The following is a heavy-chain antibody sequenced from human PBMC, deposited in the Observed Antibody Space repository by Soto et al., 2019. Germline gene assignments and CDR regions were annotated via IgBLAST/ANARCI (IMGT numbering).Heavy chain of an antibody. CDR3: TRVEVIVGSL. D-gene: IGHD2-21*01. CDR2: IRSRPNNYAT. Sequence: EVQLMESGGGLVQPGGSLKLSCAASGFTFSGSAIHWVRQASGKGLEWVGRIRSRPNNYATAYAASVKGRFTISRDDSKNTAYLQMNSLKTEDTVVYYCTRVEVIVGSLWGQGTLVTVSS. V-gene: IGHV3-73*02. CDR1: GFTFSGSA. J-gene: IGHJ4*02.